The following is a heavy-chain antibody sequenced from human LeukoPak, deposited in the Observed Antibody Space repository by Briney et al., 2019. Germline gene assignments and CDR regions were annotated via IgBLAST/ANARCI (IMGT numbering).Heavy chain of an antibody. D-gene: IGHD3-10*01. CDR2: IRYDGSNK. CDR1: GFTFSSYG. V-gene: IGHV3-30*02. CDR3: AKEGRIAAGSGDYFDY. Sequence: GGSLRLSCAASGFTFSSYGMHWVRQAPGKGLEWVAFIRYDGSNKYYADSVKGRFTISRDNAKNTVLLQMNSLRADDTAVYYCAKEGRIAAGSGDYFDYWGQGTLVTVSS. J-gene: IGHJ4*02.